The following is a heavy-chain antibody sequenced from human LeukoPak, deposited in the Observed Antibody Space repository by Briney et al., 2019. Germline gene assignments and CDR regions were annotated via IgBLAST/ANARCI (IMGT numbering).Heavy chain of an antibody. CDR1: GFTFSSYW. CDR2: IKQDGSEK. V-gene: IGHV3-7*01. CDR3: ARVSRFGGGAFDI. Sequence: GGSLRLSCAASGFTFSSYWMSWVRQAPGKGLEWVANIKQDGSEKYYVDSVKSRFTISRDNAKNSLYLQMNSLRAEDTAVYYCARVSRFGGGAFDIWGQGTMVTVSS. D-gene: IGHD3-10*01. J-gene: IGHJ3*02.